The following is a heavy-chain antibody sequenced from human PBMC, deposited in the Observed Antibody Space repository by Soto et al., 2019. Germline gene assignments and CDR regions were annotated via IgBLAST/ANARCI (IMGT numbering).Heavy chain of an antibody. V-gene: IGHV1-18*01. D-gene: IGHD3-22*01. J-gene: IGHJ4*02. CDR3: ARDRYYYDSSGYYRFDY. Sequence: SVKVSCKASGYTFTSYGISWVRQAPGQGLEWMGWISAYNGNTNYAQKLQGRVTMTTDTSTSTAYMELRSLRSDDTAVYHCARDRYYYDSSGYYRFDYWGQGTLVTVSS. CDR1: GYTFTSYG. CDR2: ISAYNGNT.